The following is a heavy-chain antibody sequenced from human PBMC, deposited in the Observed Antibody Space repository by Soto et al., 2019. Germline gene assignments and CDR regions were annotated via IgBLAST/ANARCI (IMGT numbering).Heavy chain of an antibody. CDR1: GYSFTNYW. V-gene: IGHV5-10-1*01. J-gene: IGHJ6*02. CDR2: IDPSDSYT. CDR3: ARTSAAGKYYYGMDV. Sequence: PGESLKISCKGSGYSFTNYWIGWVRQVPGKGLEWMGRIDPSDSYTNYSPSFQGHVTISADKSISTAYLQWSSLKASDTAMYYCARTSAAGKYYYGMDVWGQGTTVTVSS. D-gene: IGHD6-13*01.